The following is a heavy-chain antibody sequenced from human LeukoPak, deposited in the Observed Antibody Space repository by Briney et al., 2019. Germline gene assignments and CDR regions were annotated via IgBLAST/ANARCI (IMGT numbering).Heavy chain of an antibody. CDR3: AILQAEVYGDYPGYFDY. J-gene: IGHJ4*02. CDR1: GYSFTSYW. V-gene: IGHV5-51*01. Sequence: GESLKISCKGSGYSFTSYWIGWVRQMPGKGLEWMGIIYPGDSDTRYSPSFQGQVTISADKSISTAYLQWSSLKASDTAMYYCAILQAEVYGDYPGYFDYWGQGTLVTVSS. D-gene: IGHD4-17*01. CDR2: IYPGDSDT.